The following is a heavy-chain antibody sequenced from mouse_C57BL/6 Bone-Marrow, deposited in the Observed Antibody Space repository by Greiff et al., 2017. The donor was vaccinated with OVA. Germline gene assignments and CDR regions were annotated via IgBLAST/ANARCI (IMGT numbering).Heavy chain of an antibody. V-gene: IGHV1-81*01. CDR3: ARSTGTAQATGYCDY. Sequence: QVQLQQSGAELARPGASVKLSCTASGYTFTSSGISWVKQRTGQGLEWIGEIYPRSGNTYYNEKFKGKATLTADTSSSTAYMELRSLTSEDSAVYVCARSTGTAQATGYCDYWGQGTTLTVSS. CDR1: GYTFTSSG. D-gene: IGHD3-2*02. J-gene: IGHJ2*01. CDR2: IYPRSGNT.